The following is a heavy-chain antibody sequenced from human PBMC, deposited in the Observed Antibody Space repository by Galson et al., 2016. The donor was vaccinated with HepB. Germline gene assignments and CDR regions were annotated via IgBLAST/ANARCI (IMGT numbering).Heavy chain of an antibody. J-gene: IGHJ3*02. CDR3: ARPSSGWANDAFDI. D-gene: IGHD6-19*01. CDR1: P. CDR2: IIPLLGIP. Sequence: PITWVRQAPGQGPECLGRIIPLLGIPKHAQKFQGRLTITADKSTSTTYMELTSLRSEDTAVYYCARPSSGWANDAFDIWGQGTMVTVSS. V-gene: IGHV1-69*02.